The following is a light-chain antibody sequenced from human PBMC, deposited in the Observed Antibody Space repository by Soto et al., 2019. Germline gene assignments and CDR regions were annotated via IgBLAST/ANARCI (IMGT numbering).Light chain of an antibody. J-gene: IGKJ1*01. CDR3: QQYYSTRGT. Sequence: DIVMTQSPDSLAVSLGERATINCKSSQSVLYSSNNKNYLAWYQQKPGQPPKLLIYWASTRESGVPDRFSGSGSGTDFTLTISSLQAEDGAVYYCQQYYSTRGTFGQGHKVEI. V-gene: IGKV4-1*01. CDR2: WAS. CDR1: QSVLYSSNNKNY.